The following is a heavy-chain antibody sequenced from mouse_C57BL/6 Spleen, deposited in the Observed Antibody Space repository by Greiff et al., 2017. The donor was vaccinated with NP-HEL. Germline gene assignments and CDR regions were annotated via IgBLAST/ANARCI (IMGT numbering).Heavy chain of an antibody. CDR3: ASGGYDGYYVGYFDV. D-gene: IGHD2-3*01. Sequence: EVQLQQSGPELVKPGASVKMSCKASGYTFTDYNMHWVKQSHGKSLEWIGYINPNNGGTSYNQKFKGKATLTVNKSSSTAYMELRSLTSEDSAVYYCASGGYDGYYVGYFDVWGTGTTVTVSS. J-gene: IGHJ1*03. V-gene: IGHV1-22*01. CDR2: INPNNGGT. CDR1: GYTFTDYN.